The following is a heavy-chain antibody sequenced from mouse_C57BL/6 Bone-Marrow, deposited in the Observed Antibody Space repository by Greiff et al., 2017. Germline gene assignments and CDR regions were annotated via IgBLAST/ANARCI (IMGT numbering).Heavy chain of an antibody. J-gene: IGHJ1*03. Sequence: EVQLKESGPGLVKPSQSLSLTCSVTGYSITSGYYWNWIRQFPGNKLEWMGYISYDGSNNYNPSLKNRISITRDTSKNQFFLKLNSVTTEDTATYYCARVPFYWYFDVWGTGTTVTVSS. V-gene: IGHV3-6*01. CDR1: GYSITSGYY. CDR2: ISYDGSN. CDR3: ARVPFYWYFDV.